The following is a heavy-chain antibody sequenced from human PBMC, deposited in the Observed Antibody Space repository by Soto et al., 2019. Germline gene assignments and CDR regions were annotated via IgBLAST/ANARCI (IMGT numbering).Heavy chain of an antibody. CDR2: ISSGSGTI. Sequence: GSLRLSCAASGFTFSSYSMNWVRQAPGKGLEWVSYISSGSGTIYYADSVKGRFSVSRDNAKNSLYLQMNSLRAEDTAVYYCARGEYSDYELAPFDCWGQGTLVTVSS. D-gene: IGHD5-12*01. J-gene: IGHJ4*02. CDR1: GFTFSSYS. V-gene: IGHV3-48*01. CDR3: ARGEYSDYELAPFDC.